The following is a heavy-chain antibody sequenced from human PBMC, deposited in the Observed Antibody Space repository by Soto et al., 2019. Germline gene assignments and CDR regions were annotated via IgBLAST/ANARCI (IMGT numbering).Heavy chain of an antibody. CDR3: ARGRHGPATTLIAVAGTDGGAHDAFDI. Sequence: ASVKVSCKASGYTFTGYYMHWVRQAPGQGLEWMGWINPNSGGTNYAQKFQGWVTMTRDTSISTAYMELSRLRSDDTAVYYCARGRHGPATTLIAVAGTDGGAHDAFDIWGQGTMVTVS. D-gene: IGHD6-19*01. CDR2: INPNSGGT. CDR1: GYTFTGYY. J-gene: IGHJ3*02. V-gene: IGHV1-2*04.